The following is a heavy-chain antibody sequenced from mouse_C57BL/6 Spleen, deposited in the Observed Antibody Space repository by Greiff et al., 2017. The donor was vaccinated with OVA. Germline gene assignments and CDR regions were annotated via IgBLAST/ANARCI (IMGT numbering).Heavy chain of an antibody. CDR1: GFTFSDYG. D-gene: IGHD1-1*01. CDR3: ARSALYYYGSSYDWYFDV. V-gene: IGHV5-15*01. J-gene: IGHJ1*03. Sequence: MLVESGGGLVQPGGSLKLSCAASGFTFSDYGMAWVRQAPRKGPEWVAFISNLAYSIYYADTVTGRFTISRENAKNTLYLEMSSLRSEDTAMYYCARSALYYYGSSYDWYFDVWGTGTTVTVSS. CDR2: ISNLAYSI.